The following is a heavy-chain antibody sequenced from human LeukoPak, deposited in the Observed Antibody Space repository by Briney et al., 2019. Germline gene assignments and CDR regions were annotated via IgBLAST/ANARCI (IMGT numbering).Heavy chain of an antibody. Sequence: GASVKVSCKASGYTLTSYAMHWVRQAPGQRLEWMGWINAGNGNTKYSQKFQGRVTITRDTSASTAYMELSSLRSEDTAVYYCARETVYDFWSGYYNQPFDYWGQGTLVTVSS. CDR3: ARETVYDFWSGYYNQPFDY. CDR2: INAGNGNT. V-gene: IGHV1-3*01. CDR1: GYTLTSYA. J-gene: IGHJ4*02. D-gene: IGHD3-3*01.